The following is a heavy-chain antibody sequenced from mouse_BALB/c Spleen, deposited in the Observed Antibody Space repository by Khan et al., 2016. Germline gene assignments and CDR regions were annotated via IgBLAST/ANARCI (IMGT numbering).Heavy chain of an antibody. CDR1: GYSITSDYA. J-gene: IGHJ3*01. Sequence: EVQLQESGPGLVKPSQSLSLTCTVTGYSITSDYAWNWIRQFPGNKLEWMGYIDSSGSTTYNPSLKSRVSITRDTSKNQIFLQLNSVTTEDTATYYWATPYYWFVYWGQGTLVTVSA. CDR3: ATPYYWFVY. V-gene: IGHV3-2*02. D-gene: IGHD1-1*02. CDR2: IDSSGST.